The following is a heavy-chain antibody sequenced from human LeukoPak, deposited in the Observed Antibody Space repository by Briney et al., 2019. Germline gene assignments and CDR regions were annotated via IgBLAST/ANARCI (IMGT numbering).Heavy chain of an antibody. D-gene: IGHD2-2*01. Sequence: SETLSLTCTVSGGSISSYYWSWIRQSPGKGLEWIGEINHTGSANCNPSLKSRVTMSVDTSKNQFSLNLTSVNAADTAVYYCARALQCTSASCYRDYYFGMDVWGQGTTVTVSS. CDR2: INHTGSA. V-gene: IGHV4-34*01. CDR3: ARALQCTSASCYRDYYFGMDV. CDR1: GGSISSYY. J-gene: IGHJ6*02.